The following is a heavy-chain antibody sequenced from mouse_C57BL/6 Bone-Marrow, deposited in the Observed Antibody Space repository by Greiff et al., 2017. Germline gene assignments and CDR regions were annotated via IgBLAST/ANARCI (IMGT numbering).Heavy chain of an antibody. CDR3: ARSGPLGRSFDY. Sequence: QVQLQQPGAELVKPGASVKMSCKASGYTFTSYWLTWVKQRPGQGLEWIGDIYPTSGRTNYNEKFKSKAILTVDTSSNTAYMQLSSLTSEDSAVFYCARSGPLGRSFDYWDQGTTLTVSS. CDR2: IYPTSGRT. CDR1: GYTFTSYW. J-gene: IGHJ2*01. V-gene: IGHV1-55*01. D-gene: IGHD4-1*01.